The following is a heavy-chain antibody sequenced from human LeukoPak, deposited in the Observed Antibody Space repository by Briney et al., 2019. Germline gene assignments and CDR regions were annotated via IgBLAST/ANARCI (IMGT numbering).Heavy chain of an antibody. CDR2: IIPIFGTA. CDR3: ASSSIYCSSTSCYASEYYYYYYMDV. D-gene: IGHD2-2*01. V-gene: IGHV1-69*06. Sequence: GASVKVSCKASGGTFSSYAISWVRQAPGQGLEWMGGIIPIFGTANYAQKFQGRVTITADKSTSTAYMELSSLRSEDTAVYYCASSSIYCSSTSCYASEYYYYYYMDVWGKGTTVTVPS. J-gene: IGHJ6*03. CDR1: GGTFSSYA.